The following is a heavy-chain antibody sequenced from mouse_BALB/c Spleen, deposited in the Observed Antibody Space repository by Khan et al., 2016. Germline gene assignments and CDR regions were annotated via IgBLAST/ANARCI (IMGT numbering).Heavy chain of an antibody. CDR3: ARSDSYYYGTPYYFDY. D-gene: IGHD1-1*01. CDR1: GYSITSGYY. CDR2: ISYDGSN. Sequence: EVQLQESGPGLVKPSQSLSLTCSVTGYSITSGYYWNWIRQFPGNKLEWMGYISYDGSNNYNPSLKNRISITRDTSTNQFFLKLNSVTTEDTATYYCARSDSYYYGTPYYFDYWGQGTTLTVSS. J-gene: IGHJ2*01. V-gene: IGHV3-6*02.